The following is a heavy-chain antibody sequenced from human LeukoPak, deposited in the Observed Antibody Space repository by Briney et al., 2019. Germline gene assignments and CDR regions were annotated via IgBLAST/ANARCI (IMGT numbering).Heavy chain of an antibody. CDR2: ISSSSSYI. Sequence: KAGGSLRLSCAASGFTFSSYSMNWVRQAPGKGLEWVSSISSSSSYIYYADSVKGRFTISRDNAKNSLYLQMNSLRAEDTAVYYCARDAIYCSGGSCYDDYWGQGTPVTVSS. D-gene: IGHD2-15*01. CDR3: ARDAIYCSGGSCYDDY. J-gene: IGHJ4*02. V-gene: IGHV3-21*01. CDR1: GFTFSSYS.